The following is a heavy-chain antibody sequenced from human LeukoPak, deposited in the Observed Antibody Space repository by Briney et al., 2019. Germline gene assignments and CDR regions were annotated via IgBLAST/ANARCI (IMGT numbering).Heavy chain of an antibody. CDR1: GYTFTGYY. CDR2: INPNSGGT. D-gene: IGHD6-13*01. Sequence: GASVKVSCKASGYTFTGYYMHWVRQAPGQGLEWMGWINPNSGGTNYAQKFQGRVTMTRDTSISTAYMELSRLRSDDTAVYYCARLPIAAAAYYYYGMDVWGQGTTVTVSS. CDR3: ARLPIAAAAYYYYGMDV. J-gene: IGHJ6*02. V-gene: IGHV1-2*02.